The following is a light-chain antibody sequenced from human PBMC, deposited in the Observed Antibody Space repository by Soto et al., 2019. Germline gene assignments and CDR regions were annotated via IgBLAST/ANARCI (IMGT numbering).Light chain of an antibody. J-gene: IGLJ1*01. V-gene: IGLV1-40*01. CDR2: GNN. CDR1: SSNFGTGYD. CDR3: QSYDSSLRSYV. Sequence: QSVLTQPPSVSGAPGQRVTISCTGSSSNFGTGYDVHWYQHLPGTAPKLLIYGNNNRPSGVPDRFSGSKSGTSASLAIPGLQSGDEADYFCQSYDSSLRSYVFGTGTRVTVL.